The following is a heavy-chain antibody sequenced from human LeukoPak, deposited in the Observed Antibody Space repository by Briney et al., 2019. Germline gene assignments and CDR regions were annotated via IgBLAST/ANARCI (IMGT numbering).Heavy chain of an antibody. CDR3: AIGYCDSTGCYLTPLDF. Sequence: GGPLRLSCAASGFPFSTYSMHWVRQAPGKGLEWVAVISYDGSNKYYADSVRGRFTISRDNSKNTLYLQMNGLRPEDTAVYYCAIGYCDSTGCYLTPLDFWGQGSLVTVSS. CDR2: ISYDGSNK. V-gene: IGHV3-30-3*01. D-gene: IGHD2-2*01. CDR1: GFPFSTYS. J-gene: IGHJ4*02.